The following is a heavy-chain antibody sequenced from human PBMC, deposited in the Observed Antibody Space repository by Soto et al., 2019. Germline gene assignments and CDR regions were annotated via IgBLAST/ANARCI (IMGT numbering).Heavy chain of an antibody. J-gene: IGHJ1*01. CDR3: ARWSSLDN. V-gene: IGHV3-23*01. Sequence: GGSLRLSCAASGFSFGSYALSWVRQAPGKGXGWVXSXXXXXCXXXYAESVKGRFSISRDTSQINLYLQMIRLRAEGTAMYYCARWSSLDNWSQGTRVTLSS. D-gene: IGHD3-10*01. CDR2: XXXXXCXX. CDR1: GFSFGSYA.